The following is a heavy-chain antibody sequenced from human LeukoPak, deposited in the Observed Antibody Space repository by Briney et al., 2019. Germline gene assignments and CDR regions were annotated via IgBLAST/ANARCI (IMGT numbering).Heavy chain of an antibody. D-gene: IGHD3-10*02. V-gene: IGHV4-59*01. CDR3: ARSTGSTMFIDY. J-gene: IGHJ4*02. CDR2: IYYSGNT. Sequence: SETLSLTCTVSGGSISPYYWSWIRQPPGKGLEWLGYIYYSGNTDYNPSLKSRVAISVDTSKNQFSLKLSSVTAADTAVYYCARSTGSTMFIDYWGQGTLVTVTS. CDR1: GGSISPYY.